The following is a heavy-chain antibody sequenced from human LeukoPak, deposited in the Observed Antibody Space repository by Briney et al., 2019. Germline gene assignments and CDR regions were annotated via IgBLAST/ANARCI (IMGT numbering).Heavy chain of an antibody. CDR2: SYHSGST. V-gene: IGHV4-4*02. Sequence: SETLSLTCAVSGDSISTTNWWSWVRQPPGQGLEWIGESYHSGSTNYNPSLKSRVIISVDKSKNQFSLKLRSVTAADTAVYYCARRHRADYFDYWGQGTLVTVSS. CDR1: GDSISTTNW. J-gene: IGHJ4*02. CDR3: ARRHRADYFDY.